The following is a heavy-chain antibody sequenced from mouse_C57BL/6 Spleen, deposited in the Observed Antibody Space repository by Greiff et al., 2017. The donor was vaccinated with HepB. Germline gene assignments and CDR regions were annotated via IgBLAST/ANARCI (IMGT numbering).Heavy chain of an antibody. J-gene: IGHJ1*03. CDR1: GFTFSDYY. V-gene: IGHV5-12*01. D-gene: IGHD1-1*01. Sequence: EVKFVESGGGLVQPGGSLKLSCAASGFTFSDYYMYWVRQTPEKRLEWVAYISNGGGSTYYPDTVKGRFTISRDNAKNTLYLQMSRLKSEDTAMYYCATVTTVVAEGYFDVWGTGTTVTVSS. CDR3: ATVTTVVAEGYFDV. CDR2: ISNGGGST.